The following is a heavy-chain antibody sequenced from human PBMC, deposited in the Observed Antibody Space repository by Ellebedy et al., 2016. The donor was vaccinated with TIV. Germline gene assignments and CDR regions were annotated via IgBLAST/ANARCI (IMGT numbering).Heavy chain of an antibody. J-gene: IGHJ4*02. CDR2: FYYSGSA. CDR3: ARVLEGYYFDY. V-gene: IGHV4-59*01. Sequence: MPSETLSLTCTVSGGSISSYYWSRIRQPPGKGLEWIGFFYYSGSANYNPSLKSRVTISVDTSKNQFSLKLSSVTAADTAVYYCARVLEGYYFDYWGQGTLVTVSS. CDR1: GGSISSYY.